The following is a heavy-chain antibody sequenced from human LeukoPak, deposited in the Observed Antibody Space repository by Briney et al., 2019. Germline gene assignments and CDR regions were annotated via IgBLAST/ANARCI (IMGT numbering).Heavy chain of an antibody. Sequence: GASVKVSCKASGYTFTSYYMHWVRQAPGQGLEWMGIINPSGGSTSYAQKFQGRVTMTRDTSTSTVYMELSSLRSEDTAVYYCARDSSVGYYDSSGYLSADYWGQGTLVTVSS. J-gene: IGHJ4*02. V-gene: IGHV1-46*01. CDR3: ARDSSVGYYDSSGYLSADY. D-gene: IGHD3-22*01. CDR1: GYTFTSYY. CDR2: INPSGGST.